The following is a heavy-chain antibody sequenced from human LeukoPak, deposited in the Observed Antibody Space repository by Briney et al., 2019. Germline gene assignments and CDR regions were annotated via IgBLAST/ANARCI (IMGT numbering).Heavy chain of an antibody. J-gene: IGHJ6*02. CDR3: AKGHDDSIGNYRYYYYGMDV. V-gene: IGHV3-23*01. CDR2: ISGSGGGT. CDR1: GLTFSDYA. D-gene: IGHD3-22*01. Sequence: GGSLRVSCVASGLTFSDYAMSWVRQAPGNGLEWVSAISGSGGGTYYADSVKGRFTISRDNSKNTLYLQMNSVRAEDTAVYYCAKGHDDSIGNYRYYYYGMDVWGQGTTVTVSS.